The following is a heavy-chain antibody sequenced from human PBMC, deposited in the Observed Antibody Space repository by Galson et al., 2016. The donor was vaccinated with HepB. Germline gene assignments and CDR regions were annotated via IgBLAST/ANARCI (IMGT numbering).Heavy chain of an antibody. CDR1: GGTFSTYA. Sequence: SVKVSCKASGGTFSTYAISWVRQAPGQGLEWMGGIIPFFGTTNYAQQFQGRVTITADESTSTMELSSLRSEDTAVYYCARDTFRLRDYYDTSGYPGYFDLWGRGTLVTVS. CDR3: ARDTFRLRDYYDTSGYPGYFDL. J-gene: IGHJ2*01. D-gene: IGHD3-22*01. CDR2: IIPFFGTT. V-gene: IGHV1-69*13.